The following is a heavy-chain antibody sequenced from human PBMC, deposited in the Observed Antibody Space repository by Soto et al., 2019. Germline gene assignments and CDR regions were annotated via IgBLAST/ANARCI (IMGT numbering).Heavy chain of an antibody. CDR2: ISYDGSNK. CDR1: GFTFSSYA. CDR3: AKDRTYGGNSYYYYYGMDV. V-gene: IGHV3-30*18. J-gene: IGHJ6*02. D-gene: IGHD4-17*01. Sequence: PGGSLRLSCAASGFTFSSYAMSWVRQAPGKGLEWVAVISYDGSNKYYADSVKGRFTISRDNSKNTLYLQMNSLRAEDTAVYYCAKDRTYGGNSYYYYYGMDVWGQGTTVTVSS.